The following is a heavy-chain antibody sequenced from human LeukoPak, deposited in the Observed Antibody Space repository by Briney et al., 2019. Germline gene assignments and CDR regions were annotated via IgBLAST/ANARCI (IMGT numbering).Heavy chain of an antibody. V-gene: IGHV4-34*01. Sequence: SETLSLTCAVYGGSFSGYYWSWIRQPPGKGLEWIGEINHSGSTNYNPSLKSRVTISVDTSKNQFSLKLSSVTAAGTAVYYCAREFLWFGEYVDWFDPWGQGTLVTVSS. CDR3: AREFLWFGEYVDWFDP. D-gene: IGHD3-10*01. CDR1: GGSFSGYY. CDR2: INHSGST. J-gene: IGHJ5*02.